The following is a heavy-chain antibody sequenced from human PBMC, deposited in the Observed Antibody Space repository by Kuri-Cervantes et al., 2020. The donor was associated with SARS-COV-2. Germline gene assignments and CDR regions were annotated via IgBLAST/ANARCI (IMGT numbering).Heavy chain of an antibody. CDR2: MYTSGTT. Sequence: SETLSLTCTVSGGSISSGSYYWSWIRQPAGEGLEWIGRMYTSGTTNYNPSLKGRATISLDTSKNQFSLKLSSVTAADTAVYYCARHTFGNAGDYWGQGTLVTVSS. V-gene: IGHV4-61*02. CDR1: GGSISSGSYY. CDR3: ARHTFGNAGDY. J-gene: IGHJ4*02. D-gene: IGHD4-23*01.